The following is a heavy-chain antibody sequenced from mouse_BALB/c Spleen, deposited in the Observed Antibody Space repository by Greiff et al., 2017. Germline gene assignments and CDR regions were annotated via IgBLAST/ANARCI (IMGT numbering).Heavy chain of an antibody. CDR1: GYAFTNYL. D-gene: IGHD2-3*01. CDR3: ARAEDGYFSWFAY. Sequence: QAQLQQSGAELVRPGTSVKVSCKASGYAFTNYLIEWVKQRPGQGLEWIGVINPGSGGTNYNEKFKGKATLTADKSSSTAYMQLSSLTSDDSAVYFCARAEDGYFSWFAYWGQGTLVTVSA. J-gene: IGHJ3*01. V-gene: IGHV1-54*01. CDR2: INPGSGGT.